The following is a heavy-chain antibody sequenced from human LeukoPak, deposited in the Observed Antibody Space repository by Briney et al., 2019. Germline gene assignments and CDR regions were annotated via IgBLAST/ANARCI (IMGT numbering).Heavy chain of an antibody. V-gene: IGHV3-30-3*01. CDR1: GFTFSSYA. CDR3: ARVSLWYSSASPGDY. CDR2: ISYDGSNK. J-gene: IGHJ4*02. Sequence: PPGGSLRLSCAASGFTFSSYAMHWVRQAPGKGLEWVAVISYDGSNKYYADSVKGRFTISRDNSKNTLSLQMNSLRAEDTAVYYCARVSLWYSSASPGDYWGQGTLVTVSS. D-gene: IGHD6-6*01.